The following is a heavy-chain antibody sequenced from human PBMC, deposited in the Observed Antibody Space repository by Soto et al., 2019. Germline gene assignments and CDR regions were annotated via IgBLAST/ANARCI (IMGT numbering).Heavy chain of an antibody. CDR2: IYLGGSI. D-gene: IGHD2-2*03. J-gene: IGHJ6*02. V-gene: IGHV4-59*01. CDR3: ARLNGYCVSTKCHGYYGMDV. Sequence: PSETLSLTCSVSGASISSYYYTWIRQTPGKGLEWIGYIYLGGSINYNPSFKSRVIISVDTSKNQFSVRLSSVTAADTAVYYCARLNGYCVSTKCHGYYGMDVWGQGTTVTVSS. CDR1: GASISSYY.